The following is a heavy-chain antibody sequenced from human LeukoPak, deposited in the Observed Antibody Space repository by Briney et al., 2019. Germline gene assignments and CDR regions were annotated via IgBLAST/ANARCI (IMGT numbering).Heavy chain of an antibody. CDR1: GYTFTSYG. CDR3: ARDPYSSGWYYFDY. V-gene: IGHV1-18*04. Sequence: ASVKVSCKASGYTFTSYGISWVRQAPGQGLEWMGWISAYNGNTNYAQKLQGRVTMTTDTSTSTAYMELRSLRSDDTAGYYCARDPYSSGWYYFDYWGQGTLVTVSS. J-gene: IGHJ4*02. CDR2: ISAYNGNT. D-gene: IGHD6-19*01.